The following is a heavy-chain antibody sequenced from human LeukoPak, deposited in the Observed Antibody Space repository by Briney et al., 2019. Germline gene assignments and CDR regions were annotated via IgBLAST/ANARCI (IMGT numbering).Heavy chain of an antibody. D-gene: IGHD3-22*01. CDR3: ARLDRSGYEMGGTWFDP. CDR1: GASIRSSY. CDR2: IYYTGST. Sequence: SETLSLTCTVSGASIRSSYWSWLRQPPGKGLEWIGYIYYTGSTNSNPSLKSRVTVSVDTSKNQFALKLNSMTAADTAIYYCARLDRSGYEMGGTWFDPWGQGTLVTVSS. J-gene: IGHJ5*02. V-gene: IGHV4-59*08.